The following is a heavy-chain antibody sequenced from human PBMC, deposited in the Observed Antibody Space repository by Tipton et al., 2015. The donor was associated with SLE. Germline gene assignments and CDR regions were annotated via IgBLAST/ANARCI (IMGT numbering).Heavy chain of an antibody. J-gene: IGHJ6*03. CDR2: IHYSGSA. D-gene: IGHD2-2*01. CDR1: GAPISTSGFY. Sequence: TLSLTCTVSGAPISTSGFYWTWMRQHPGRGLEWIGCIHYSGSASYIPSLKSRVTISVDTSKNLFSLRLNSVTAADTAVYYCARVPAVYYYYMDVWGKGTTVTVSS. V-gene: IGHV4-31*03. CDR3: ARVPAVYYYYMDV.